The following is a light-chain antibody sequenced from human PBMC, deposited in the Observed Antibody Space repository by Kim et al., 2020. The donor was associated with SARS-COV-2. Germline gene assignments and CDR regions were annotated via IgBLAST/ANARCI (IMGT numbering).Light chain of an antibody. CDR2: DVS. Sequence: GQSLTISCTGTSGDVGAHAYVSWYQQHPDKAPKLMVYDVSKRPSGISDRFSGSKSGNTASLTISGLQTEDEADYYCSSYTTTSTYVFGTGTKVTVL. CDR1: SGDVGAHAY. V-gene: IGLV2-14*04. CDR3: SSYTTTSTYV. J-gene: IGLJ1*01.